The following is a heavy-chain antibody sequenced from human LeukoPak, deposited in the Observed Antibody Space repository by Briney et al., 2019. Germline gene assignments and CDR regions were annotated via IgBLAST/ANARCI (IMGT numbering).Heavy chain of an antibody. CDR2: ISAFGGST. J-gene: IGHJ6*02. V-gene: IGHV3-23*01. Sequence: PGGSLRLSCAASGFAFSSYAMTWVRQAPGKGLEWVSTISAFGGSTNYADSVKGRFTISRDNSKSTLYLQMNSLRAEGTAVYYCAARPFGMDVWGQGTTVTVSS. CDR1: GFAFSSYA. CDR3: AARPFGMDV. D-gene: IGHD1-1*01.